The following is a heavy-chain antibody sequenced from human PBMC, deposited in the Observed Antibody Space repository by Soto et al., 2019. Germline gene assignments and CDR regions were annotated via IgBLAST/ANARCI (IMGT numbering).Heavy chain of an antibody. CDR3: ARDGGGALDS. V-gene: IGHV3-23*01. D-gene: IGHD3-16*01. CDR1: GFTFNTFA. CDR2: LSGSGSLS. Sequence: AGGSLRLSCVVSGFTFNTFAMTWVRQAPGKGPEWVSALSGSGSLSYYADSVKGRFTISRDNSKNTLYLQMNNLRVDETAVYFCARDGGGALDSWGQGTLVTVSS. J-gene: IGHJ4*02.